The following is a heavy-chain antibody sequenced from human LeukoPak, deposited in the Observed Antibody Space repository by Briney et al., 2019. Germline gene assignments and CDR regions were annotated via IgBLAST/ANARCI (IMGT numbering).Heavy chain of an antibody. CDR3: ARDLNSYDILTGYLHTFDY. J-gene: IGHJ4*02. V-gene: IGHV3-30*04. Sequence: PGRSLRLSCAASGFTFSSYAMHWVRQAPGKGLEWVAVISYDGSNKYYADSVKGRFTISRDNSKNTLYLQMNSLRAEDTAVYYCARDLNSYDILTGYLHTFDYWGQGTLVTVSS. D-gene: IGHD3-9*01. CDR1: GFTFSSYA. CDR2: ISYDGSNK.